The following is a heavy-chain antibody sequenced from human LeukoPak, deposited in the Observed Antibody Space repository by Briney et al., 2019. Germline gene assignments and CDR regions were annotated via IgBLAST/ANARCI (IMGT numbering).Heavy chain of an antibody. CDR2: INAGNGNT. D-gene: IGHD3-10*01. CDR3: ARDRGVTMVRGVIDSFDY. V-gene: IGHV1-3*01. CDR1: GYTFTNYA. J-gene: IGHJ4*02. Sequence: VSVTVSCKASGYTFTNYAMQWVRQAPGQRLEWMGWINAGNGNTKYSQKFQGRVTITRDTSASLAYMQLSSLRSEDTAVYYCARDRGVTMVRGVIDSFDYWGQGTLVTVSS.